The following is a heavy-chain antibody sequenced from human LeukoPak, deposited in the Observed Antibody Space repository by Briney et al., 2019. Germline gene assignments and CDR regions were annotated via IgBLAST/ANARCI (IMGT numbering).Heavy chain of an antibody. Sequence: GGSLRLSCAASGFTFSSYSMNWVRQAPGKGLEWISYITSSSNAMCYADSVEGRFIISRDNARNSLYLQMSSLRDEDTAVYYCARDIYYSFDYWGQGSLVTVSS. D-gene: IGHD3-10*01. CDR1: GFTFSSYS. V-gene: IGHV3-48*02. J-gene: IGHJ4*01. CDR2: ITSSSNAM. CDR3: ARDIYYSFDY.